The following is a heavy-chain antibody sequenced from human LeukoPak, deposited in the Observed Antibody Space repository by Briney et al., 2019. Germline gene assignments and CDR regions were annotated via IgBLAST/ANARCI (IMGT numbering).Heavy chain of an antibody. CDR3: ARGFQNSGPRTLHWFDP. CDR2: INHSGST. V-gene: IGHV4-34*01. Sequence: SETLSLTCAVYGGSFSGYYWSWIRQPPGKGLEWIGEINHSGSTNYNPSLKSRVTISVDTSKNQFSLKLSSVTAADTAVYYSARGFQNSGPRTLHWFDPWGQGTLVTVSS. D-gene: IGHD6-19*01. J-gene: IGHJ5*02. CDR1: GGSFSGYY.